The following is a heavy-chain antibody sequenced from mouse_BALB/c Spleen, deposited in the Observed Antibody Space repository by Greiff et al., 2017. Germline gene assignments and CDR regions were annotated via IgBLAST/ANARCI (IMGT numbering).Heavy chain of an antibody. D-gene: IGHD4-1*01. CDR3: ARGTGIGY. V-gene: IGHV14-3*02. Sequence: EVMLVESGAELVKPGASVKLSCTASGFNIKDTYMHWVKQRPEQGLEWIGRIDPANGNTKYDPKFQGKATITADTSSNTAYLQLSSLTSEDTAVYYCARGTGIGYWGQGTTLTVSS. CDR1: GFNIKDTY. J-gene: IGHJ2*01. CDR2: IDPANGNT.